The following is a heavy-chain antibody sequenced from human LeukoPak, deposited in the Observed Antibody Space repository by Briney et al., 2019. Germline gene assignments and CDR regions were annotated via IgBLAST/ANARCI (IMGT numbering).Heavy chain of an antibody. CDR1: GGSISSYY. CDR3: AGGNENYGDYVLGAFDI. D-gene: IGHD4-17*01. Sequence: SETLSLTCTVSGGSISSYYWSWIRQPPGKGLEWIGYIYYSGSTYYNPSLKSRVTISVDTSKNQFSLKLSSVTAADTAVYYCAGGNENYGDYVLGAFDIWGQGTMVTVSS. J-gene: IGHJ3*02. V-gene: IGHV4-59*12. CDR2: IYYSGST.